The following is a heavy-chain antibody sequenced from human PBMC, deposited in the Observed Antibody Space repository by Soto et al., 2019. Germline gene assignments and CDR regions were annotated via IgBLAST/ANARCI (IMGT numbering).Heavy chain of an antibody. D-gene: IGHD3-10*01. V-gene: IGHV4-4*07. CDR2: IYTSGST. CDR3: ARTYYYGSGSYYNPILLLSYGMDV. J-gene: IGHJ6*02. Sequence: TSETLSLTCTVSGGSISSYYWSWIRQPAGKGLEWIGRIYTSGSTNYNPSLKSRVTMSVDTSKNQFSLKLSSVTAADTAVYYCARTYYYGSGSYYNPILLLSYGMDVWRQGTTVTVSS. CDR1: GGSISSYY.